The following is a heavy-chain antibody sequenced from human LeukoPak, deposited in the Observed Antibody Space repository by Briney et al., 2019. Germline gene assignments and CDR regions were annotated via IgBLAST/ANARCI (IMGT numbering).Heavy chain of an antibody. J-gene: IGHJ4*02. Sequence: GGSLRLSCAASGFTFSSYDMSWVRQAPGKGLEWVSAISSSGGSTYYADSVKGRFTISRDNSKNTLYLQMNSLRAEDTAVYYCAKRSWSNRGFDYWGQGTLVTVSS. D-gene: IGHD1/OR15-1a*01. CDR3: AKRSWSNRGFDY. CDR1: GFTFSSYD. CDR2: ISSSGGST. V-gene: IGHV3-23*01.